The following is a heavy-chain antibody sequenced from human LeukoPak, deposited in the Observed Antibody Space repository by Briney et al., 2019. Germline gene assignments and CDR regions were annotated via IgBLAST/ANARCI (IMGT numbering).Heavy chain of an antibody. CDR3: ARVMGGYDYGDYGGSGRSGELDY. D-gene: IGHD4-17*01. Sequence: GGSLRLSCAASGFTVSSNYMSWVRQAPGRGLEWVSVIYSGGSTYYADSVKGRFTISRDNSKNTLYLQMNSLRAEDTAVYYCARVMGGYDYGDYGGSGRSGELDYWGQGTLVTVSS. CDR2: IYSGGST. CDR1: GFTVSSNY. V-gene: IGHV3-53*01. J-gene: IGHJ4*02.